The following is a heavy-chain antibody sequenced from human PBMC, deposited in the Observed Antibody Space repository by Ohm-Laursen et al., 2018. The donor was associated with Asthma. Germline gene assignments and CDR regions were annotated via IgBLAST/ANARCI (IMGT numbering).Heavy chain of an antibody. V-gene: IGHV3-21*04. J-gene: IGHJ6*02. CDR3: ARGEVPVYYYGLDD. CDR2: ISTASTFI. D-gene: IGHD4-11*01. Sequence: SLRLSCAASGYTFSRYSIHWVRQVPGKGLEWVASISTASTFIYYADSVRGRFTTSRDNAKNSVYLQMNSLRAEDTALYYCARGEVPVYYYGLDDWGQGTTVTVSS. CDR1: GYTFSRYS.